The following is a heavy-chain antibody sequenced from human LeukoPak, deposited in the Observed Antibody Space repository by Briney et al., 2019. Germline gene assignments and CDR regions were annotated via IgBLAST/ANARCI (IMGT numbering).Heavy chain of an antibody. V-gene: IGHV4-39*01. CDR3: APTAAAGTEYWFDP. J-gene: IGHJ5*02. CDR2: IYYSGST. D-gene: IGHD6-13*01. CDR1: GGSISSSSYY. Sequence: PSETLSLTCTVPGGSISSSSYYWGWIRQPPGKGLEWIGSIYYSGSTYYNPSLKSRVTISVDTSKNQFSLKLSSVTAADAAVYYCAPTAAAGTEYWFDPWGQGTLVTVSS.